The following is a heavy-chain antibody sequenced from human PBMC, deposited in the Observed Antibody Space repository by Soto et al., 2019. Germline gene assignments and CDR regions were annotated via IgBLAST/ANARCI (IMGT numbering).Heavy chain of an antibody. CDR1: GESVGRGTNY. D-gene: IGHD4-17*01. CDR2: IFDAATT. Sequence: QVHLQESGPGLVKPSGTLSLICSVSGESVGRGTNYWSWVWQAPGRGLEWIGYIFDAATTNYSPSVESRVSISLDAAKNQVSLKLTSVTAADTAIYYCARDRRGRADGFIYYYGMEVWGQGTSVTVSS. V-gene: IGHV4-61*01. J-gene: IGHJ6*02. CDR3: ARDRRGRADGFIYYYGMEV.